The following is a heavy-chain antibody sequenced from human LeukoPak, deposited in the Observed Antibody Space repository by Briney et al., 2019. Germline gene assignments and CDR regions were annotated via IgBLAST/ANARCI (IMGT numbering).Heavy chain of an antibody. D-gene: IGHD6-13*01. CDR3: ARVPGPYTTSRFDY. CDR1: GYTFTDYY. V-gene: IGHV1-2*02. J-gene: IGHJ4*02. CDR2: IDPNSGGT. Sequence: ASVRVSCKTSGYTFTDYYLHWVRQAPGQGLEWTGRIDPNSGGTNYAQKFQVRVTVTRDTSISTVYMELSELRSDDTAVYYCARVPGPYTTSRFDYWGQGTLVTVSS.